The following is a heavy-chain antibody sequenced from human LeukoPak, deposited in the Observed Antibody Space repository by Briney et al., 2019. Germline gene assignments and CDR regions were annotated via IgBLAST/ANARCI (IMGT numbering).Heavy chain of an antibody. J-gene: IGHJ4*02. Sequence: GGSLRLSCAASGFTFRSYSMNWVRQAPGKRPEWVSSISSSSSYIYYVDSVKGRFTISRDNAKNSLYLQMNSLRAEDTALYYCARGASRADYWGQGTLVTVSS. CDR2: ISSSSSYI. V-gene: IGHV3-21*01. CDR1: GFTFRSYS. CDR3: ARGASRADY.